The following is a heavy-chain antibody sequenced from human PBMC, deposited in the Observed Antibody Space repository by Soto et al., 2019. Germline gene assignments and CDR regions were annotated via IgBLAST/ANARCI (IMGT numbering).Heavy chain of an antibody. J-gene: IGHJ4*02. D-gene: IGHD4-4*01. V-gene: IGHV1-3*01. Sequence: QVRLVQSGAEVKKPGASVKVSCKTSGYRFTRYGLHWVRQAPGQGLEWMGYINAGNGDTKYSQTFQGRVTITSDTSATTVYMDLSSLRSGDTAIYYCLTQSFDYSDRWFDYWGQGTLVTVSS. CDR1: GYRFTRYG. CDR2: INAGNGDT. CDR3: LTQSFDYSDRWFDY.